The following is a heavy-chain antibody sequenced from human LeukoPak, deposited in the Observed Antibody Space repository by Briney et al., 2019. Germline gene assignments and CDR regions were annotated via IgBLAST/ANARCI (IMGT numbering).Heavy chain of an antibody. V-gene: IGHV4-34*01. Sequence: SETLSLTCAVYGGSFSGYYWSWIRQPPGKGLGWIGEINHSGSTNYNPSLKSRVTISVDTSKNQFSLKLSSVTAADTAVYYCARGNRRVYDSSGYYYYWGQGTLVTVSS. D-gene: IGHD3-22*01. CDR2: INHSGST. CDR3: ARGNRRVYDSSGYYYY. CDR1: GGSFSGYY. J-gene: IGHJ4*02.